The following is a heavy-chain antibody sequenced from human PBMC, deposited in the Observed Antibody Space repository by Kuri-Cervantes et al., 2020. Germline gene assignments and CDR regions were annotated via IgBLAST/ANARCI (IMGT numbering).Heavy chain of an antibody. CDR1: GHTFTGYY. J-gene: IGHJ4*02. CDR3: ARGGMITFGGVIVIDTPYYFDY. V-gene: IGHV1-2*02. D-gene: IGHD3-16*02. CDR2: INPNSGGT. Sequence: ASVKVSCKASGHTFTGYYMHWVRQAPGQGLEWMGWINPNSGGTNYAQKFQGRVTMTRDTSISTAYMELSSLRSEDTAVYYCARGGMITFGGVIVIDTPYYFDYWGQGTLVTVSS.